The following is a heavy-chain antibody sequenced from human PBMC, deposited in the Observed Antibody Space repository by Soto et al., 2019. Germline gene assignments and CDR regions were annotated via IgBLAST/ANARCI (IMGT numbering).Heavy chain of an antibody. Sequence: ASVKVSCKAPGGTFSTYAISWVRQAPGQGLEWMGGIIPMFGTANYAQRFQDRVTITADESTNTVYMELSSLRSEDTAVYFCASGLQLWLRRINNGYSVWAQGNLVTVSS. J-gene: IGHJ4*02. D-gene: IGHD5-12*01. CDR1: GGTFSTYA. CDR3: ASGLQLWLRRINNGYSV. V-gene: IGHV1-69*13. CDR2: IIPMFGTA.